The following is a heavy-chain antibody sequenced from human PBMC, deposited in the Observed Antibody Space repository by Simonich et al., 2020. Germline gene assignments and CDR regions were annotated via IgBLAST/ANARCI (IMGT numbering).Heavy chain of an antibody. J-gene: IGHJ5*02. D-gene: IGHD7-27*01. CDR1: GFTFSSYA. CDR3: ARDRNWGWFDP. V-gene: IGHV3-30*07. CDR2: IPKDGSNK. Sequence: QVQLVESGGGVVQPGRSLRLSCAASGFTFSSYAMHWVRQAPGKGLCWVASIPKDGSNKSYAASVKGRFTISRDNSKNTLYLQMNSLRAEDTAVYYCARDRNWGWFDPWGQGTLVTVSS.